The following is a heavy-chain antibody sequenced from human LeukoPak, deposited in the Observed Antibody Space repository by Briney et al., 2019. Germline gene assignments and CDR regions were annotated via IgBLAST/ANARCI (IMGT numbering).Heavy chain of an antibody. CDR3: ALWFGELSAFDI. CDR2: IIPIFGTA. V-gene: IGHV1-69*06. J-gene: IGHJ3*02. CDR1: GGTFSSYA. Sequence: AVKVSCKASGGTFSSYAISWVRQAPGQGLEWMGGIIPIFGTANYAQKFQGRVTITADKSTSTAYMELSSLRSEDTAVYYCALWFGELSAFDIWGQGTMVTVSS. D-gene: IGHD3-10*01.